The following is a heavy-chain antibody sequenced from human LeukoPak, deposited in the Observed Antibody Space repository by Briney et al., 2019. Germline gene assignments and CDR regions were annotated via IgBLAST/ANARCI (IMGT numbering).Heavy chain of an antibody. Sequence: SQTLSLTCAVSGGSISSGGYSWSWIRQPPGKGLEWIGYIYHSGSTYYNPSLKSRVTISVDTSKNQFSLKLNSVTAADTAVYYCARQRGYHYDSTTNRFSDLWGQGTRVTVSS. V-gene: IGHV4-30-2*03. CDR1: GGSISSGGYS. CDR2: IYHSGST. D-gene: IGHD3-22*01. J-gene: IGHJ5*02. CDR3: ARQRGYHYDSTTNRFSDL.